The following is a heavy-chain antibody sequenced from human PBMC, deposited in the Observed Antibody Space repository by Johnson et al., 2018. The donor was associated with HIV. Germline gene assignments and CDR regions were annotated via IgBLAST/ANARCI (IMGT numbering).Heavy chain of an antibody. J-gene: IGHJ3*01. CDR2: ICYSGSST. CDR3: AREISRYYYDYAAFDL. Sequence: MMLVESGGGLVQPGGSLRLSCAASGFSFDSHAINWVRQAPGKGLQWVPAICYSGSSTYYADSVKGRFTISRDNSRSTVYLHMINLRADDTALYYCAREISRYYYDYAAFDLWGQGTTVTVSS. CDR1: GFSFDSHA. D-gene: IGHD3-22*01. V-gene: IGHV3-23*04.